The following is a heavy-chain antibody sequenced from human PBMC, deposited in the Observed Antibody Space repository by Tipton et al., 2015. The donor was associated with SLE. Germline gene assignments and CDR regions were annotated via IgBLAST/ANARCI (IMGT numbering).Heavy chain of an antibody. CDR3: ARDTSARVYFDY. CDR1: GGSISSYY. CDR2: INHSGST. Sequence: TLSLTCTVSGGSISSYYWSWIRQPPGKGLEWIGEINHSGSTNYNPSLKSRVTISVDTSKNQFSLKLSSVTAADTAVYYCARDTSARVYFDYWGQGTLVTVSS. V-gene: IGHV4-34*01. J-gene: IGHJ4*02. D-gene: IGHD2-2*02.